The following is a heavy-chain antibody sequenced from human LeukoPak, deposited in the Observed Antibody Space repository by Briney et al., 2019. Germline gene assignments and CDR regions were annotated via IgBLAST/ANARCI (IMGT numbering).Heavy chain of an antibody. CDR3: ATERGVVGASVGFDY. CDR1: GYTFTGFY. J-gene: IGHJ4*02. D-gene: IGHD1-26*01. Sequence: ASVKVSCKASGYTFTGFYMHWVRQAPGQELEWVGWINPHSGGTNYAQKFQGRVSMTRDTSISTAYMELSRLKSDNTAVYYCATERGVVGASVGFDYWGQGTLVTVSS. CDR2: INPHSGGT. V-gene: IGHV1-2*02.